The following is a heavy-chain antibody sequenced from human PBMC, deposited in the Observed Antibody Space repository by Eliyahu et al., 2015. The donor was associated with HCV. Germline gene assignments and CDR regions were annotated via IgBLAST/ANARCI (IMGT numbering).Heavy chain of an antibody. CDR1: GFTFSSYW. V-gene: IGHV3-7*05. Sequence: EVQLVESGGGLVQPGGSLRLSCAVSGFTFSSYWMSWVRQAPGKGLEWVANIKQDGSGKYYVDSVKGRFTISRDNAKNSLYLQMNSLRAEDTAVYYCARYVGSGLFDPWGQGTLVTVSS. D-gene: IGHD6-25*01. CDR2: IKQDGSGK. J-gene: IGHJ5*02. CDR3: ARYVGSGLFDP.